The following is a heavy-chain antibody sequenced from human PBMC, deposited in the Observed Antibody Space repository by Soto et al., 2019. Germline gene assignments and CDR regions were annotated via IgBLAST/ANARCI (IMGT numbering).Heavy chain of an antibody. CDR1: GFTFSNYG. D-gene: IGHD6-19*01. CDR3: AKIDKFNPQSSGWANRFDY. CDR2: MSRDGGVT. Sequence: EVQLLESGGGLVQPGGSLRPSCAASGFTFSNYGMTWVRQAPGKGLEWVSGMSRDGGVTDYTDSVNGRFTISRDISKNTLYLQMNSLRADDTAVYYCAKIDKFNPQSSGWANRFDYWGQGTLVTVSS. V-gene: IGHV3-23*01. J-gene: IGHJ4*02.